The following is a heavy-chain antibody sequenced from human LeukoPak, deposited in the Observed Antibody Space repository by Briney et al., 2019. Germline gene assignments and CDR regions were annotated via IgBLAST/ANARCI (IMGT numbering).Heavy chain of an antibody. V-gene: IGHV3-23*01. CDR1: GFSFSTYA. CDR3: AKFACTSTSCYNNF. J-gene: IGHJ1*01. CDR2: ISGSDDST. Sequence: GGSLRLSCAASGFSFSTYAMNWVRQAPGKGLEWASAISGSDDSTYYAESVKGRFTISRDNSKNTLLLQMNSLRVEDTAVYYCAKFACTSTSCYNNFWGQGTLVTVSS. D-gene: IGHD2-2*02.